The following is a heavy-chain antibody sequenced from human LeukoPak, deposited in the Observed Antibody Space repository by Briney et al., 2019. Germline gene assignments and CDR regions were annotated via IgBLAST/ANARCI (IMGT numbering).Heavy chain of an antibody. V-gene: IGHV4-39*07. J-gene: IGHJ6*03. D-gene: IGHD6-6*01. CDR2: IYYSGST. Sequence: PSETLSLTCTVSGGSISSSIYYWGWIRQPPGNGLEWIGSIYYSGSTYYNPSLKSRVTISVDTSKNQFSLKLSSVTAPDTAVYYCARLRGSSSSVYYYYMDVWGKGTTVTVSS. CDR1: GGSISSSIYY. CDR3: ARLRGSSSSVYYYYMDV.